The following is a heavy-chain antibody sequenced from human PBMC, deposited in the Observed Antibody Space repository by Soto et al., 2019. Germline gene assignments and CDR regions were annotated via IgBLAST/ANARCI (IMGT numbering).Heavy chain of an antibody. CDR2: IWYDGSNK. V-gene: IGHV3-33*01. Sequence: QVQLVESGGGVVQPGRSLRLSCAASGFTFSSYGMHWVRQAPGKGLEWVAVIWYDGSNKYYADSVKGRFTISRDNSKNTLYLQMNSLRAEDTAVYYCARVGTVTTTYYYYYYMDVWGKGTTVTVSS. D-gene: IGHD4-17*01. CDR1: GFTFSSYG. CDR3: ARVGTVTTTYYYYYYMDV. J-gene: IGHJ6*03.